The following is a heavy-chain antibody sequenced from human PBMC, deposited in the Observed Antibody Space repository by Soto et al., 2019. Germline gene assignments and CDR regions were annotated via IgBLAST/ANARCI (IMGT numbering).Heavy chain of an antibody. D-gene: IGHD3-9*01. CDR1: GGSFSGYY. V-gene: IGHV4-34*01. J-gene: IGHJ5*02. CDR2: INHSGST. CDR3: ARCEGIFSPMIWEA. Sequence: SETLSLTCAVYGGSFSGYYWSWIRQPPGKGLEWIGEINHSGSTNYNPSLKSRVTISVDTSKNQFSRKLSSVTAADTAVYYCARCEGIFSPMIWEAWGQGTLVTVSS.